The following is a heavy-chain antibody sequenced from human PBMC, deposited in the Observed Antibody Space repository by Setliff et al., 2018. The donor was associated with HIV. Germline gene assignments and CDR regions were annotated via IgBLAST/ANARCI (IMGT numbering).Heavy chain of an antibody. CDR1: GYTFTSYD. CDR2: ISAYNGNT. J-gene: IGHJ4*02. D-gene: IGHD3-9*01. V-gene: IGHV1-18*01. CDR3: ARVSTNILTGSYPFDY. Sequence: ASVKVSCKASGYTFTSYDISWVRQAPGQGLEWMGWISAYNGNTNYAQKLQGRVTMTTDTSTSTAYMELRSLRSDDTAVYYCARVSTNILTGSYPFDYWGQGTLVTVSS.